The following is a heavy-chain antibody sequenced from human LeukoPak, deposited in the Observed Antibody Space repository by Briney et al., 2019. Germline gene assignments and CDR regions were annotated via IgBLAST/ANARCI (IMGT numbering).Heavy chain of an antibody. CDR2: IKQDGSEK. D-gene: IGHD2-2*02. Sequence: GGSLRLSCAASGFTFSSYWMSWVRQAPGKGREWVANIKQDGSEKYYVDSVKGRFIISRDNAKNSLYLQMNSLRAEDTAVYYCAREAFYCSSTSCYMYYMDVWGKGTTVTVSS. V-gene: IGHV3-7*01. CDR3: AREAFYCSSTSCYMYYMDV. J-gene: IGHJ6*03. CDR1: GFTFSSYW.